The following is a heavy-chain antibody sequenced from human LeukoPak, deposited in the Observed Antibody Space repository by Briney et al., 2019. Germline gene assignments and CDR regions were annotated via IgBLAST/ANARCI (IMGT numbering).Heavy chain of an antibody. V-gene: IGHV3-33*01. Sequence: GRSLRLSCAAIGFTFSGYGMHGVGQPPGKGLEWVAVIWYDGSNKYYADSVKGRFTISRDNSKNTLYLQMNSLRAEDTAVYYCARDRDSSGYDYFDYWGQGTLVTVSS. J-gene: IGHJ4*02. CDR3: ARDRDSSGYDYFDY. CDR2: IWYDGSNK. CDR1: GFTFSGYG. D-gene: IGHD3-22*01.